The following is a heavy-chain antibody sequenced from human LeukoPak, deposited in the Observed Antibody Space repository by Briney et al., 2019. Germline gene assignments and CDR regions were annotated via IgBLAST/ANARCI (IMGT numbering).Heavy chain of an antibody. D-gene: IGHD3-22*01. V-gene: IGHV1-2*02. J-gene: IGHJ4*02. CDR1: GYTFTGYY. CDR2: INANSGDT. CDR3: AREISGHSDY. Sequence: GASVKVSCKASGYTFTGYYMHWVRQAPGQGLEWMGWINANSGDTKYAQKFQGRVTMTRDTSISTAYMELSRLRSDDTAMYYCAREISGHSDYWGQGTLVTVSS.